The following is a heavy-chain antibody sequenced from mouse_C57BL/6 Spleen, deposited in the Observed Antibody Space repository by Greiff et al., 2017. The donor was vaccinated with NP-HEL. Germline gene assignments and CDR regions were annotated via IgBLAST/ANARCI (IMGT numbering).Heavy chain of an antibody. CDR1: GFSLTSYA. CDR3: ARNLYDGYYDYAMDY. J-gene: IGHJ4*01. D-gene: IGHD2-3*01. CDR2: IWTGGGT. V-gene: IGHV2-9-1*01. Sequence: VKLVESGPGLVAPSQSLSITCTVSGFSLTSYAISWVRQPPGKGLEWLGVIWTGGGTNYNSALKSRLSISKDNSKSQVFLKMNSLQTDDTARYYCARNLYDGYYDYAMDYWGQGTSVTVSS.